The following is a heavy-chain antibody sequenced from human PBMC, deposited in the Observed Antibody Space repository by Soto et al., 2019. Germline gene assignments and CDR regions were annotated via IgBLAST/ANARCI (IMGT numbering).Heavy chain of an antibody. CDR2: IYYSGST. CDR1: GGSISSYY. CDR3: AVAVAGRALVSAFDI. J-gene: IGHJ3*02. D-gene: IGHD6-19*01. V-gene: IGHV4-59*01. Sequence: SETLSLTCTVSGGSISSYYWSWIRQPPGKGLEWIGYIYYSGSTNYNPSLKSRVTISVDTSKNQFSLKLSSVTAADTAVYYCAVAVAGRALVSAFDIWGQGTMVTVSS.